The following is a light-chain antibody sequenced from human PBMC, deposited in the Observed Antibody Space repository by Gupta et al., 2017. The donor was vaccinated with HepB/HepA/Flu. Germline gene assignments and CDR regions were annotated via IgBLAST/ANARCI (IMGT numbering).Light chain of an antibody. V-gene: IGLV5-45*02. J-gene: IGLJ2*01. CDR3: LIWHSSTWI. CDR2: YKSDSDK. CDR1: SGINVATYR. Sequence: QAVLTQPSSLSASPGASASLTCTLRSGINVATYRIYWYQQKPGSPPQYLLRYKSDSDKQQGSGVPGRFSGSKDASANAGILLISGLQAEDEDDYYCLIWHSSTWIFGGGTRLTVL.